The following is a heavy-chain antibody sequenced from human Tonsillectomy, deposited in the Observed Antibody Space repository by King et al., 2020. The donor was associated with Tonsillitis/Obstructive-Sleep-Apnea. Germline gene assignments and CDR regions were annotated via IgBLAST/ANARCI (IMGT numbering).Heavy chain of an antibody. CDR2: IYYSGST. V-gene: IGHV4-31*03. CDR1: GGSISSGGYY. D-gene: IGHD7-27*01. Sequence: VQLQESGPGLVKPSQTLSLTCTVSGGSISSGGYYWSWIRQHPGKGLEWIGYIYYSGSTYYNPSLQSRVTISVDTSKNQFSLKLSSVTAADTAVYFCARELTGLYYFDYWGQGTLVTVSS. J-gene: IGHJ4*02. CDR3: ARELTGLYYFDY.